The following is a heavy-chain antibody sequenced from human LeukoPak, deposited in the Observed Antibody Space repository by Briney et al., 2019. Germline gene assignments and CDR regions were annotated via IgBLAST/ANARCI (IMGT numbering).Heavy chain of an antibody. D-gene: IGHD5-24*01. CDR2: ISPYNGNT. CDR3: AREMATIVNQFDY. V-gene: IGHV1-18*01. J-gene: IGHJ4*02. CDR1: GYTFTSYG. Sequence: ASEKVSCKASGYTFTSYGISWVRQAPGQGLEWMGWISPYNGNTNYAQKLQGRVTTTTDTSTSTAYMELRSLRSDDTAVYYCAREMATIVNQFDYWGQGTLVTVSS.